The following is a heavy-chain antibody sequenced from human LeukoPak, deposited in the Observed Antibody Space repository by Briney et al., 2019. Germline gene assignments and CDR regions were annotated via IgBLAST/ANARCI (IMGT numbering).Heavy chain of an antibody. V-gene: IGHV1-69*13. Sequence: ASVKVSCKASGGTFSSYAISWVRQAPGQGLEWMGGIIPIFGTANYAQKFQGRVTITADESTSTAYMELSSLRSEDTAVYYCAKGIDFGYYYYYGMDVWGQGTTVTVSS. CDR3: AKGIDFGYYYYYGMDV. J-gene: IGHJ6*02. CDR1: GGTFSSYA. CDR2: IIPIFGTA. D-gene: IGHD3-3*01.